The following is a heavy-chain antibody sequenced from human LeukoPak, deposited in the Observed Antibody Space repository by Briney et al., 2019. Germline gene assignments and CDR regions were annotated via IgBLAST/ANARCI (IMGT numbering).Heavy chain of an antibody. CDR2: INPSGGST. CDR3: ARETALDIVVVPTGWFDP. J-gene: IGHJ5*02. V-gene: IGHV1-46*01. D-gene: IGHD2-15*01. Sequence: ASVKVSCKASGGTFSSYAISWVRQAPGQGLEWMGIINPSGGSTSYAQKFQGRVTMTRDTSTSTVYMELSSLRSEDTAVYYCARETALDIVVVPTGWFDPWGQGTLVTVSS. CDR1: GGTFSSYA.